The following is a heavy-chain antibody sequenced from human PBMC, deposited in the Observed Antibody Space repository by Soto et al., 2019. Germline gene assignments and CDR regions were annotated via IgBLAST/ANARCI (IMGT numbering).Heavy chain of an antibody. J-gene: IGHJ4*02. Sequence: PSETLSLTCTVSGGSISSSSYYWGWIRQPPGKGLEWIGSIYYSGSTYYNPSLKSRVTISVDTSKNQFSLKLSSVTAADTAVYYCARHDYDSSGYYYYFDYWGQGTLVTVSS. D-gene: IGHD3-22*01. CDR1: GGSISSSSYY. CDR3: ARHDYDSSGYYYYFDY. V-gene: IGHV4-39*01. CDR2: IYYSGST.